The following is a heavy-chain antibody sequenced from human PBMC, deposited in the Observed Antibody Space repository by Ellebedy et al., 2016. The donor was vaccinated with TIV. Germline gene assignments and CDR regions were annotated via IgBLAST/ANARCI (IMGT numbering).Heavy chain of an antibody. CDR2: MNPNSGGT. CDR1: GYTFTSYD. CDR3: ARDRNWYFDY. D-gene: IGHD1-1*01. J-gene: IGHJ4*02. V-gene: IGHV1-2*04. Sequence: ASVKVSCXASGYTFTSYDINWVRQATGQGLEWMGWMNPNSGGTNYAQKFQGWVTMTRDTSISTAYMELSRLRSDDTAVYYCARDRNWYFDYWGQGTLVTVSS.